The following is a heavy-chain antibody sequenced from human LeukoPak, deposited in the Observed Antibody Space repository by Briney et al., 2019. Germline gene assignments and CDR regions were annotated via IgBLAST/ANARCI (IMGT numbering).Heavy chain of an antibody. CDR3: AREERPEAAVIN. Sequence: ASVKVSCKASGYTFTSYGICWVRQAPGQGLEWMGWISAYNGNTNYAQKLQGGVTMTTDTSTSTAYMELGSLRSDDTAVYYCAREERPEAAVINWGQGTLVTVSS. CDR1: GYTFTSYG. CDR2: ISAYNGNT. V-gene: IGHV1-18*01. D-gene: IGHD6-13*01. J-gene: IGHJ4*02.